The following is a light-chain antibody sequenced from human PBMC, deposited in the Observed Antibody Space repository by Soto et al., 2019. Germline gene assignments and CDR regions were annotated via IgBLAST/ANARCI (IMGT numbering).Light chain of an antibody. V-gene: IGKV1-5*01. CDR2: DAY. CDR1: QTISSW. CDR3: QQSYGTPIT. Sequence: DIQMTPSPSTLSASVVDRVTITCRASQTISSWLAWYQQLPGKAPKLLIYDAYTLETGVPSRFSGSGSGTDFTLTISSLQADDFATYYCQQSYGTPITFGQGTRLEIK. J-gene: IGKJ5*01.